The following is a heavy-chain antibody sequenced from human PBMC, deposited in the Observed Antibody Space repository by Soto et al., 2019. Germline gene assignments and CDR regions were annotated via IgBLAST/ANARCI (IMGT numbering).Heavy chain of an antibody. V-gene: IGHV2-5*01. J-gene: IGHJ3*02. CDR3: ARGIATRPVFAFDI. D-gene: IGHD6-6*01. CDR1: GFSLSTSGVG. CDR2: IYWSGDE. Sequence: SGPTLVNPTQTLTLTCSFSGFSLSTSGVGVGWIRQPPGKALEWLAHIYWSGDEHYRPSLKSRLSITKDTSKNQVVLTMTNMDPVDTATYYCARGIATRPVFAFDIWGQGTMVTVSS.